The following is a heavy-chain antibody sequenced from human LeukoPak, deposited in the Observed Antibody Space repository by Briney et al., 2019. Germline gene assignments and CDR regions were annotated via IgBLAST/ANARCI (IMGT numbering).Heavy chain of an antibody. CDR2: IYHSGST. CDR3: ARANVDTAIVGAFDI. J-gene: IGHJ3*02. CDR1: GGSISSGGYY. Sequence: PSETLSLTCTVSGGSISSGGYYWSWIRQPPGKGLEWIGYIYHSGSTYYNPSLKSRVTISVDRSKNQFSLKLSSVTAADTAVYYCARANVDTAIVGAFDIWGQGTMVTVSS. D-gene: IGHD5-18*01. V-gene: IGHV4-30-2*01.